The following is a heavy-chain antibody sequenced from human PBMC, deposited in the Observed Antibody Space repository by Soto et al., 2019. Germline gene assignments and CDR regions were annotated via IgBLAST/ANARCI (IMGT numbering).Heavy chain of an antibody. CDR3: ARDQGSSSWYYGRERKGAFDI. D-gene: IGHD6-13*01. CDR1: GYTFTSYG. V-gene: IGHV1-18*01. J-gene: IGHJ3*02. Sequence: QVQLVQSGAEVKKPGASVKVSCKASGYTFTSYGISWVRQAPGQGLEWMGWISAYNGNTNYAQKLQGRVTMTTDTSTSTAYMELRSLRSDDTAVYYCARDQGSSSWYYGRERKGAFDIWGQGTMVTVSS. CDR2: ISAYNGNT.